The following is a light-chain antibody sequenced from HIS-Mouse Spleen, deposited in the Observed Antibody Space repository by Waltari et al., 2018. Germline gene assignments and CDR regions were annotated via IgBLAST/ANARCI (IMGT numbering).Light chain of an antibody. CDR2: EGS. J-gene: IGLJ3*02. V-gene: IGLV2-23*01. CDR1: SSDVGSYNL. CDR3: CSYAGSSTNWV. Sequence: QSALTQPASVSGSPVQSITISCTGTSSDVGSYNLVSWYQQHPGKAPKLMIYEGSKRPSGVSNRVSGSKAGNTASLTISGLQAEDEADYYCCSYAGSSTNWVFGGGTKLTVL.